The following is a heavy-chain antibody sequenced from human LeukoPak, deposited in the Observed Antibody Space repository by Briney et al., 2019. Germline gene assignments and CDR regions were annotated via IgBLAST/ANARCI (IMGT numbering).Heavy chain of an antibody. D-gene: IGHD5-18*01. CDR2: ISSSSSYI. CDR3: ARGDSYGYFYFDY. CDR1: GFTFSSYS. V-gene: IGHV3-21*01. Sequence: GGSLRLSCAASGFTFSSYSMNWVRQAPGKGLEGVSSISSSSSYIYYADSVKGRFTIPRDNAKNSLYLQMNSLRAEDTAVYYCARGDSYGYFYFDYWGQGTLVTVSS. J-gene: IGHJ4*02.